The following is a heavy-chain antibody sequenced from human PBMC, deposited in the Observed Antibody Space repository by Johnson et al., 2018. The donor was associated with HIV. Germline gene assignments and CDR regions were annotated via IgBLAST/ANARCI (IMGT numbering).Heavy chain of an antibody. CDR2: IKQGGSEK. CDR1: GFTFSGYW. D-gene: IGHD3-10*01. CDR3: ARALPGYYGSGSYPDAFDI. Sequence: VQLVESGGGLVRPGESLRLSCVASGFTFSGYWMTWVRQAPGKGLEWVANIKQGGSEKYYVDSVKGRFTISRDNAKKSLYLQMNSPRAEDTAVYYCARALPGYYGSGSYPDAFDIWGQGTMVTVSS. J-gene: IGHJ3*02. V-gene: IGHV3-7*01.